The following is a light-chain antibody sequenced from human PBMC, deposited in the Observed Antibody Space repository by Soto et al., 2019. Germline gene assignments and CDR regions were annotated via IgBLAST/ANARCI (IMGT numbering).Light chain of an antibody. CDR2: AAS. J-gene: IGKJ1*01. Sequence: AIRMTQSPSSLSASTGDRVTITCRASQGISSYLAWYQQKPGKAPHLLIYAASSLQSGVPSRFSGSGSGTDFTLTISSLQPEDFASYYCQQSYTTPWTFGQGTKVDI. V-gene: IGKV1-8*01. CDR1: QGISSY. CDR3: QQSYTTPWT.